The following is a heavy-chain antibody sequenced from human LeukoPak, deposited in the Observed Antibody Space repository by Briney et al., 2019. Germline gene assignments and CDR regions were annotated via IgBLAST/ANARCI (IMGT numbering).Heavy chain of an antibody. V-gene: IGHV1-69*13. D-gene: IGHD5-24*01. Sequence: SVTVSFKASGGTFTIYAISWVRQAPGQGLEWMGGIIAIFGTANYAQKFQGRVTITADESASTAYMELSSLRSEDTAVYYCARTMYYYYYMDVWGKGTTVTVSS. CDR1: GGTFTIYA. CDR2: IIAIFGTA. J-gene: IGHJ6*03. CDR3: ARTMYYYYYMDV.